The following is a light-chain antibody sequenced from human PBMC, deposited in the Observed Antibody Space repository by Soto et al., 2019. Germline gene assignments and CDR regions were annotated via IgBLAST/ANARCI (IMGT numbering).Light chain of an antibody. CDR1: SSDVGGYNY. CDR2: DVN. CDR3: NSYTSSRTLV. J-gene: IGLJ1*01. V-gene: IGLV2-14*03. Sequence: QSVLTQPASVSGSPGQSITISCTGTSSDVGGYNYVSWYQQHPGKAPKLMIYDVNNRPSGVSNRFSGSKFGNTASLTISGLQAEDEADYYCNSYTSSRTLVFGTGTQLTVL.